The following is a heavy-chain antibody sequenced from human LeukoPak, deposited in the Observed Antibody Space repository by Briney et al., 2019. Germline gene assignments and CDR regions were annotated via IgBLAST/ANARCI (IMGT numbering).Heavy chain of an antibody. CDR2: INSDGSST. D-gene: IGHD3-10*01. Sequence: GGPLRLSCAASGFTFSSYWMHWVRHAPGKGLVWVSRINSDGSSTSYADSVKGRFTISRDNAKNTLYLQMNSLRAEDTAVYYCARDFRGYYGSGSLGGWGQGTLVTVSS. CDR1: GFTFSSYW. CDR3: ARDFRGYYGSGSLGG. J-gene: IGHJ4*02. V-gene: IGHV3-74*01.